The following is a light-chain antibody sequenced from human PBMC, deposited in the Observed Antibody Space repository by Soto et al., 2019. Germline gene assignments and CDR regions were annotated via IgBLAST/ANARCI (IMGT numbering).Light chain of an antibody. V-gene: IGKV1-5*03. CDR2: KAS. Sequence: DIQMTQSPSTLSASVGDRVTITCWASQSISSWLAWYQQKPEKAPKLLIYKASSLQSGVPSRFSGSGSETEFTLTISSLQPDDFATYYCQQYSSHSPYTFGQGTKLEIK. J-gene: IGKJ2*01. CDR3: QQYSSHSPYT. CDR1: QSISSW.